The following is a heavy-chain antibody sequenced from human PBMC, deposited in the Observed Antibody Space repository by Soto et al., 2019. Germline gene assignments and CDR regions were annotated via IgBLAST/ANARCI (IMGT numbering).Heavy chain of an antibody. CDR3: ARVGVVVPAALPGDY. CDR2: ISAYNGNT. Sequence: ASVKVSCKASGYTFTSYGISWVRQAPGQGLEWMGWISAYNGNTNYAQKLQGRVTMTTDTSTSTAYMELRSLRSDDTAVYYCARVGVVVPAALPGDYWGQGTLVTVSS. D-gene: IGHD2-2*01. CDR1: GYTFTSYG. V-gene: IGHV1-18*01. J-gene: IGHJ4*02.